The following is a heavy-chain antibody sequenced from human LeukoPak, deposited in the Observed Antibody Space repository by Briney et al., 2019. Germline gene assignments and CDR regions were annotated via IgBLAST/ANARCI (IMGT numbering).Heavy chain of an antibody. J-gene: IGHJ4*02. CDR2: ISSSSSYI. CDR1: GFTFSSYS. D-gene: IGHD3-10*01. CDR3: ARNMVRGVIAYYFDY. V-gene: IGHV3-21*01. Sequence: GGSLRLSCAASGFTFSSYSMNRVRQAPGKGLEWGSSISSSSSYIYYADSVKGRFTISRDNAKNSLYLQMNSLRAEDTAVYYCARNMVRGVIAYYFDYWGQGTLVTVSS.